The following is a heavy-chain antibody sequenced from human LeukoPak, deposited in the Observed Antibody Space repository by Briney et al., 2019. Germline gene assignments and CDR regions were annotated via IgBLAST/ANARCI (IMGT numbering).Heavy chain of an antibody. V-gene: IGHV3-30-3*01. CDR3: ARDYCSGGSCPQSTLGGFDP. D-gene: IGHD2-15*01. CDR2: ISYDGSNK. CDR1: GFTFSSYA. J-gene: IGHJ5*02. Sequence: PGGSLRLSCAASGFTFSSYAMHWVRQAPGKGLEWVAVISYDGSNKYYADSVKGRFTISRDNSKNTLYLQMNSLRAEDTAVYYCARDYCSGGSCPQSTLGGFDPWGQGTLVTVSS.